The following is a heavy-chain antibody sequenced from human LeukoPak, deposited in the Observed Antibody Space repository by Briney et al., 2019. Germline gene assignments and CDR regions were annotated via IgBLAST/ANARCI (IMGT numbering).Heavy chain of an antibody. Sequence: SETLSLTCTVSGYSISSGYYWGWIRQPPGKGPEWIGSIYHSGSTYYNPSLKSRVTISVDTSKNQFSLKLSSVTAADTAVYYCARDYEGYYFDYWGQGTLVTVSS. CDR1: GYSISSGYY. V-gene: IGHV4-38-2*02. CDR3: ARDYEGYYFDY. CDR2: IYHSGST. J-gene: IGHJ4*02. D-gene: IGHD5-12*01.